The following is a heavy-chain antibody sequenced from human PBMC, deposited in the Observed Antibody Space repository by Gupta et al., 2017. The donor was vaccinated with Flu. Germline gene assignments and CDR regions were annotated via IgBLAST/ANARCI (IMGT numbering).Heavy chain of an antibody. V-gene: IGHV4-34*01. CDR1: GGSFSGYS. Sequence: QVQLQQWGAGLLKPSETPSLTCAVYGGSFSGYSWSWIRQPPGKGLEWIGEINHSGSTNYNPSLKSRVTISVDTSKNQFSLKLSSVTAADTAVYYCARTRIQLWLRRGTIYFDYWGQGTLVTVSS. CDR2: INHSGST. J-gene: IGHJ4*02. CDR3: ARTRIQLWLRRGTIYFDY. D-gene: IGHD5-18*01.